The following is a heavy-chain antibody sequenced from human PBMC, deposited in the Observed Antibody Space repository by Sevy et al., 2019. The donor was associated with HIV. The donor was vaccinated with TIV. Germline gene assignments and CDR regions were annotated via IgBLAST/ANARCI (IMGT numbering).Heavy chain of an antibody. V-gene: IGHV3-48*01. Sequence: GGSLRLSCAASGFTFSSYIMNWVRQAPGKGLECISFISSGGHTIYYADSVKGRFTISRDSAKNSVYLQMNSLRVEDTAVYYCARDGGYSDYGMDVWGQGTTVTVSS. CDR2: ISSGGHTI. J-gene: IGHJ6*02. D-gene: IGHD2-15*01. CDR3: ARDGGYSDYGMDV. CDR1: GFTFSSYI.